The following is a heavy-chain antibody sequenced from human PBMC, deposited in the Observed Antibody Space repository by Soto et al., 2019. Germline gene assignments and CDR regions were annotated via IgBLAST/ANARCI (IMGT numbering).Heavy chain of an antibody. J-gene: IGHJ4*02. D-gene: IGHD1-1*01. CDR3: TRDLVWN. V-gene: IGHV3-49*03. CDR1: GFTFGDYA. CDR2: IRSKAYGGTT. Sequence: GXSLRLSCTASGFTFGDYAISWFRQAPGKGLEWVGFIRSKAYGGTTEYAASVKGRFTISRDDSKSIAYMQMNSLKTEDTAVYYCTRDLVWNWGQGTLVTVSS.